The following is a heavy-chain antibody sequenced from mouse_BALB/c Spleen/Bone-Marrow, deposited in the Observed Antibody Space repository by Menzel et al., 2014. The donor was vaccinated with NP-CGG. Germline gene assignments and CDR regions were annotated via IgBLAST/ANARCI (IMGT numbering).Heavy chain of an antibody. CDR3: AKVTTGFAY. V-gene: IGHV1-80*01. CDR2: IYPGDGDT. Sequence: VQLQQSGAKLVRPGSSVKISCKASGYAFSSYWVTWVKQRPGQGLEWIGQIYPGDGDTNYNGKFKDKVTLTADKSSSAAYTQLSSLTSEDSAVYFCAKVTTGFAYWGQGTLVTVSA. CDR1: GYAFSSYW. J-gene: IGHJ3*01. D-gene: IGHD2-2*01.